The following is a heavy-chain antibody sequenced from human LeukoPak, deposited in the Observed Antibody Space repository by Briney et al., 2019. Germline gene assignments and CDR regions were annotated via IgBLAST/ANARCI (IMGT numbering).Heavy chain of an antibody. J-gene: IGHJ4*02. V-gene: IGHV3-48*01. CDR3: ARPHDF. Sequence: GGSLRLSCAASGFTISRYSMNWVRQAPGKGLEWVSYISSSSSTIYYADSVMGRFTISRDNAKNSLYLQMNSLRAEDTAVYYCARPHDFWGQGTLVTVSS. CDR1: GFTISRYS. CDR2: ISSSSSTI.